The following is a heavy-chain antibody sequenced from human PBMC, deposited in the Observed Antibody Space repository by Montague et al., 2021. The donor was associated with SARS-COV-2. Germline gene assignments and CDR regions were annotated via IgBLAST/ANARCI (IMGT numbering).Heavy chain of an antibody. CDR3: AKGLQASQTTFGGIIAN. J-gene: IGHJ4*02. CDR1: GFTFASFA. V-gene: IGHV3-23*01. CDR2: ISGDGRAT. Sequence: SLRLSCAASGFTFASFAMTWVRQAPGKGLEWVSAISGDGRATYYADSAKGRLTISRDNSKNSLYLEMSSLRAEDTAVYFCAKGLQASQTTFGGIIANWGQGTLVTVSS. D-gene: IGHD3-16*02.